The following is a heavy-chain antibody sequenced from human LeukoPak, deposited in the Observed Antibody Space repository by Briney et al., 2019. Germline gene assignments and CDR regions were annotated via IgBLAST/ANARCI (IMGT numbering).Heavy chain of an antibody. D-gene: IGHD6-19*01. Sequence: SVKVSCKASGFTFTSSALPWVRQARGQRLEWIEWIVVGSGNTNYAQKFQERVTITRDMSTSTAYMELSSLRSEDTAVYYCTHPPVAGNDYWGQGTLVTASS. CDR1: GFTFTSSA. V-gene: IGHV1-58*01. CDR3: THPPVAGNDY. J-gene: IGHJ4*02. CDR2: IVVGSGNT.